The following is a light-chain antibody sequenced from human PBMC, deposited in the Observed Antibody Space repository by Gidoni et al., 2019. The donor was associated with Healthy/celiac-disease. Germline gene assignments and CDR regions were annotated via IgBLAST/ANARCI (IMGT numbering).Light chain of an antibody. V-gene: IGKV1-5*03. CDR3: QQYNSYLYT. CDR1: QSISSW. CDR2: KAS. J-gene: IGKJ2*01. Sequence: DIQMTQSPTTLSASVGDRVTLTCPASQSISSWLAWYQQKPGKAPKLLIYKASSLESGVPSRFSGSGSGTEFTLTISSLQPDDFATYYCQQYNSYLYTFXXXTKLEIK.